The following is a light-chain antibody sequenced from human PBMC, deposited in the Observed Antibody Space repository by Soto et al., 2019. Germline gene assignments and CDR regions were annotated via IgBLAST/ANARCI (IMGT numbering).Light chain of an antibody. CDR3: SSYTSSSTL. CDR2: AVS. V-gene: IGLV2-14*01. J-gene: IGLJ1*01. CDR1: SSDVGSYNY. Sequence: QAVVTQPASVSGSPGQSITISCTGTSSDVGSYNYVSWYQQHPGKAPKLMIYAVSDRPSGISSRFSGSKSGNTASLTISGLQTEDEADYYCSSYTSSSTLFGTGTKVTVL.